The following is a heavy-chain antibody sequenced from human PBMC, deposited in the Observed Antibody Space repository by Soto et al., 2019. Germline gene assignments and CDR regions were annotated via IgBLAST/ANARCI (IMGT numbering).Heavy chain of an antibody. Sequence: QLQLQESGPGLVRPSETLSLTCIVSGDSISASTYYWGWVRQPPGEGLEWIGSIYYDATTYSNPSLKSRVTLSVDTSRNQFSLKLTSVTAADTAIYYCSRHGVNSPFRFWGQGTMVTASS. CDR3: SRHGVNSPFRF. V-gene: IGHV4-39*01. CDR1: GDSISASTYY. D-gene: IGHD3-3*01. J-gene: IGHJ3*01. CDR2: IYYDATT.